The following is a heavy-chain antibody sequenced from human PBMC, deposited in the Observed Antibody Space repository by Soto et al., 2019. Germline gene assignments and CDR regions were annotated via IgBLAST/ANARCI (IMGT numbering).Heavy chain of an antibody. CDR2: IYSGGST. V-gene: IGHV3-53*04. CDR1: GFTVSSNY. CDR3: ARGVGGAGTTKAFDI. D-gene: IGHD1-1*01. Sequence: GESLKISCAASGFTVSSNYMSWVRQAPGKGLEWVSVIYSGGSTYYADSVKGRFTISRHNSKNTLYLQMNSLRAEDTAVYYCARGVGGAGTTKAFDIWGQGTMVTVSS. J-gene: IGHJ3*02.